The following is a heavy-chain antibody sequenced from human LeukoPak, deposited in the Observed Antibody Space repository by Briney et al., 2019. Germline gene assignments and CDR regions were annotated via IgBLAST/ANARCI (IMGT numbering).Heavy chain of an antibody. CDR2: IIPLFGTA. Sequence: SVKVSCKASGGTFSSYAISWVRQAPGQGLEWMGGIIPLFGTANYAQKFQGRVTITADESTSTAYMELSSLRSEDTAVYYCARAHCSGGSCYSRYGMDVWGQGTTVTVSS. V-gene: IGHV1-69*13. CDR1: GGTFSSYA. D-gene: IGHD2-15*01. J-gene: IGHJ6*02. CDR3: ARAHCSGGSCYSRYGMDV.